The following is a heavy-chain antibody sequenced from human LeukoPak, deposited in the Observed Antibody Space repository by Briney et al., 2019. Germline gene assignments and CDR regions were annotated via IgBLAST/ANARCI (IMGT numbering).Heavy chain of an antibody. J-gene: IGHJ4*02. Sequence: GGSLRLSCAASGFTVSSNYINWVRQAPGKGLEWVSSISSSSSYIYYADSVKGRFTISRDNAKNSLYLQMNSLRAEDTAVYYCARDHVAARRVRFDYWGQGTLVTVSS. V-gene: IGHV3-21*01. CDR2: ISSSSSYI. CDR3: ARDHVAARRVRFDY. D-gene: IGHD6-6*01. CDR1: GFTVSSNY.